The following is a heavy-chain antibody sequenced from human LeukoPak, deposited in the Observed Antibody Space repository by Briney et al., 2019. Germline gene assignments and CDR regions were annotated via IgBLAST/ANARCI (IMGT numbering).Heavy chain of an antibody. V-gene: IGHV3-11*01. CDR2: ISSSGSTI. CDR3: ASPTSGYYGLFDY. Sequence: GGSLRLSCAASRFTFSNYYMSWIRQAPGKGLEWVSYISSSGSTIYYADSVKGRFTISRDNAKNSLYLQMNSLRAEDTAVYYCASPTSGYYGLFDYWGQGTLVTVSS. J-gene: IGHJ4*02. CDR1: RFTFSNYY. D-gene: IGHD3-3*01.